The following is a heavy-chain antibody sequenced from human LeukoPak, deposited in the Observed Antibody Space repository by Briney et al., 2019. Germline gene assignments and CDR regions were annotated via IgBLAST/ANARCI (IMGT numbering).Heavy chain of an antibody. CDR3: TRLSHVAGAPKVSWFDP. CDR2: IYYTGST. V-gene: IGHV4-59*08. Sequence: PSETLSLTCRVSGGSISSDYWSWIRQPPGKGLEWIGYIYYTGSTNYNPSLKSRISMSVDTSKNQFSLNLSSVTAADTAVYYCTRLSHVAGAPKVSWFDPWGQGTLVTVSS. D-gene: IGHD1-26*01. CDR1: GGSISSDY. J-gene: IGHJ5*02.